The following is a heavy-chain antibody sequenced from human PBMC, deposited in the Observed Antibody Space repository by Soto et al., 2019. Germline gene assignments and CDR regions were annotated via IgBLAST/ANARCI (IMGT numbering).Heavy chain of an antibody. CDR1: GFTFSSYA. D-gene: IGHD3-22*01. V-gene: IGHV3-30-3*01. Sequence: QVQLVESGGGVVQPGRSLRLSCAASGFTFSSYAMHWVRQAPGKGLEWVAVISYDGSNKYYADSVKGRFTISRDNSKNTLYLQMNSLRAEDTAVYYCARAADYYDSSGREARFDYWGQGTLVTVSS. J-gene: IGHJ4*02. CDR3: ARAADYYDSSGREARFDY. CDR2: ISYDGSNK.